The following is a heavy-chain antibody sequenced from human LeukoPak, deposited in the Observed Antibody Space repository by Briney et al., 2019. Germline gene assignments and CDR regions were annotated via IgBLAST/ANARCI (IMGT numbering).Heavy chain of an antibody. CDR1: GFTFSSYG. CDR3: ARPGMGSSGWYDYYYYYGMDV. J-gene: IGHJ6*02. V-gene: IGHV3-33*01. D-gene: IGHD6-19*01. CDR2: IWYDGSNK. Sequence: PGGSLRLSCAASGFTFSSYGMHWVRQAPGKGLEWVAVIWYDGSNKCYADSVKGRFTISRDNSKNMLYLQMNSLRAEDTAVYYCARPGMGSSGWYDYYYYYGMDVWGQGTTITVSS.